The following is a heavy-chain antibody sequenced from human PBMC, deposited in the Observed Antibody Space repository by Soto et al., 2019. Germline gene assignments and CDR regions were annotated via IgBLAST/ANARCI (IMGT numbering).Heavy chain of an antibody. J-gene: IGHJ4*02. D-gene: IGHD2-21*02. CDR2: ISSSSDKT. CDR3: ARLPKGSLVTA. Sequence: LVESGGDLVYPGGSLRLSCIASGFSFSDYSMNWVRQAPGKGLQWVSYISSSSDKTYYADSVKGRFTVSRDNAKNALFLEMNSLRDDDSATYYCARLPKGSLVTAWGQGTRVTVSS. CDR1: GFSFSDYS. V-gene: IGHV3-48*02.